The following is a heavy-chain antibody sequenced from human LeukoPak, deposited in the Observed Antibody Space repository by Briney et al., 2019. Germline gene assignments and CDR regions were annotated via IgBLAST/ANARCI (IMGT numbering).Heavy chain of an antibody. CDR2: ISSSSSTI. J-gene: IGHJ4*02. Sequence: GGSLRLSCAASGFTFSNYYMSWVRQAPGKGLEWVSYISSSSSTIYYADSVKGRFTISRDNAKNSLYLQMNSLRAEDTAVYYCARDLVYDSSGYYPDGLDYWGQGTLVTVSS. D-gene: IGHD3-22*01. CDR1: GFTFSNYY. CDR3: ARDLVYDSSGYYPDGLDY. V-gene: IGHV3-11*04.